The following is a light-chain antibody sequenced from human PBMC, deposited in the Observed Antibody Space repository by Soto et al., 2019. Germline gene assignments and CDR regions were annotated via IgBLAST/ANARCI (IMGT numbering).Light chain of an antibody. Sequence: QSVLTQPTSVSGSPGQSITISCTGTSSDVGGRDHVSWYQQHPGKAPKLMIYDVSNRPSGVSNRFSGSKSGNTASLTTSGRQAEDEADYYCCSYTTSTTGVFGTGTKLTVL. CDR2: DVS. CDR1: SSDVGGRDH. CDR3: CSYTTSTTGV. J-gene: IGLJ1*01. V-gene: IGLV2-14*01.